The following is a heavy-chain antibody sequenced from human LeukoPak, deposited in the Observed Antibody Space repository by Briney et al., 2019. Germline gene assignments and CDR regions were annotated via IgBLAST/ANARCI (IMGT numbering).Heavy chain of an antibody. CDR2: INPNSGGT. CDR3: ARCPCIAAAGMAIDY. Sequence: ASVKVSCKASGYTFTGYYMHWVRQAPGQGLEWMGWINPNSGGTNYAQKFQGRVTMTRDTSISTAYMELSRLRSDDTAVYYCARCPCIAAAGMAIDYWGQGTLVTVSS. J-gene: IGHJ4*02. D-gene: IGHD6-13*01. CDR1: GYTFTGYY. V-gene: IGHV1-2*02.